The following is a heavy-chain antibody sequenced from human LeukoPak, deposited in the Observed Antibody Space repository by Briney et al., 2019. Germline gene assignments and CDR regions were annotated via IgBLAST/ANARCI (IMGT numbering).Heavy chain of an antibody. CDR2: IYYSGST. CDR1: GGSISSSSYY. V-gene: IGHV4-39*07. Sequence: SETLSLTCTVSGGSISSSSYYWGWIRQPPGKGLEWIGSIYYSGSTNYNPSLKSRVTISVDTSKNQFSLKLSSVTAADTAVYYCARDDRYCTNGVCYYFGLDYWGQGTLVTVSS. J-gene: IGHJ4*02. CDR3: ARDDRYCTNGVCYYFGLDY. D-gene: IGHD2-8*01.